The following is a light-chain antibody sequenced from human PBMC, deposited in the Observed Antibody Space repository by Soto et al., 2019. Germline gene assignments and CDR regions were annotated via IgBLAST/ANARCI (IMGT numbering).Light chain of an antibody. Sequence: QSVVTQPPSASRTPGQSITISCSGSPSSIGANPVYWYQQLPGTAPKLLIFKNDQRPSGVPDRFSGSKSGSSASLAISGLRSEDEAYFFCATWDDSLSVVPFGGGTKLTVL. CDR2: KND. CDR1: PSSIGANP. CDR3: ATWDDSLSVVP. J-gene: IGLJ2*01. V-gene: IGLV1-47*01.